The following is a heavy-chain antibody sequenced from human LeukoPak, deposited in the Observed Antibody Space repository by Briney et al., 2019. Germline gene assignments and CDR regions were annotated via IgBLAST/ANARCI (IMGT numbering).Heavy chain of an antibody. CDR1: GGSISSYY. V-gene: IGHV4-59*08. J-gene: IGHJ4*02. D-gene: IGHD5-24*01. CDR2: IYYSGST. CDR3: AGSRDGYNRVFY. Sequence: SETLSLTCTVSGGSISSYYWSWIRQPPGKGLEWIGYIYYSGSTNYNPSLKSRVTISVDTSKNQFPLKLSSVTAADTAVYYCAGSRDGYNRVFYWGQGTLVTVSS.